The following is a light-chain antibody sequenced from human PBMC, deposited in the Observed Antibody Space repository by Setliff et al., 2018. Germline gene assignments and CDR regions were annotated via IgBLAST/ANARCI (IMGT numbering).Light chain of an antibody. V-gene: IGLV2-14*01. CDR1: SSDAGAYND. CDR2: EVS. CDR3: NSYTTSTTLHV. J-gene: IGLJ1*01. Sequence: QSALTQPASVSGSPGQSITISCTGTSSDAGAYNDVSWYQQHPGKAPKLMIYEVSNRPSWVSNRFSGSKSGNTASLTISGLQAEDEADYYCNSYTTSTTLHVFGTGTKVTVL.